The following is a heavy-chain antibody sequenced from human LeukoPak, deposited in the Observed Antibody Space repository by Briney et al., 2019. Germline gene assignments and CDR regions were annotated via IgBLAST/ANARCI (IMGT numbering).Heavy chain of an antibody. V-gene: IGHV3-21*01. J-gene: IGHJ4*02. CDR3: ARGRGYFDN. CDR2: ITSSSNYI. Sequence: GGSLRLSCAASGFTFSIYGMNWVRQAPGKGLEWLSSITSSSNYIYYADSVKGRFTISRDNVQNSLYLQMNSLRAEDTAMYYCARGRGYFDNWGQGTLVTVSS. CDR1: GFTFSIYG.